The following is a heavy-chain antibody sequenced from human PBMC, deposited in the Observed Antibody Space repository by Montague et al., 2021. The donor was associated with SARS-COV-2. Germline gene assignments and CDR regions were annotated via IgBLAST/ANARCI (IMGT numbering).Heavy chain of an antibody. CDR3: ATEMPAYDVFDI. CDR2: IYNTGRT. J-gene: IGHJ3*02. Sequence: SETLSLTCTVSGGSVTSSDYYWTWIRQPPGKGLEWIRYIYNTGRTNYNPSLKSRVTISMDTSKNQFSLKVDSVSAADTAVYYCATEMPAYDVFDIWGQGTMGTVSS. V-gene: IGHV4-61*08. D-gene: IGHD2-2*01. CDR1: GGSVTSSDYY.